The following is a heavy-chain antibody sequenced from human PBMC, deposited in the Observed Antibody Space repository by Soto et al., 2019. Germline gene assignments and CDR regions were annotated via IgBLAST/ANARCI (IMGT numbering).Heavy chain of an antibody. J-gene: IGHJ3*02. Sequence: SVKVSCKASGFTFTSSAVQWVRQARGQRLEWIGWIVVGSGNTNYAQKFQERVTITRDVSTSTAYMELSSLRSEDTAVYYCAAVRSSSWYPDAFDIWGQGTMVTVSS. CDR3: AAVRSSSWYPDAFDI. CDR2: IVVGSGNT. D-gene: IGHD6-13*01. V-gene: IGHV1-58*01. CDR1: GFTFTSSA.